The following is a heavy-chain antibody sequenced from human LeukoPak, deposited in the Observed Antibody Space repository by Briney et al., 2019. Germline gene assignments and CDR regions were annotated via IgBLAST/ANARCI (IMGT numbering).Heavy chain of an antibody. D-gene: IGHD5-24*01. CDR2: ISPSGDIK. J-gene: IGHJ4*02. V-gene: IGHV3-23*01. CDR1: GFTFSRHG. CDR3: AKDDAWLQYND. Sequence: GGSLRLSCVASGFTFSRHGMNWVHQAPGKGVEWVSGISPSGDIKYYVDSVKGRFTVSRDNSKNTLYLQMNSLRDEDTAVYYCAKDDAWLQYNDWGQGTLVTVSS.